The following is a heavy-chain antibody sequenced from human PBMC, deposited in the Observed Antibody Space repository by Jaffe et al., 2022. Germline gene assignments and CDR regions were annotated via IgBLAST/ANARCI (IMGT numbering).Heavy chain of an antibody. V-gene: IGHV3-23*01. D-gene: IGHD6-13*01. CDR1: GFTFSSYA. Sequence: EVQLLESGGGLVQPGGSLRLSCAASGFTFSSYAMSWVRQAPGKGLEWVSAISGSGGSTYYADSVKGRFTISRDNSKNTLYLQMNSLRAEDTAVYYCAIGGSSSWTGYYYYYMDVWGKGTTVTVSS. CDR3: AIGGSSSWTGYYYYYMDV. J-gene: IGHJ6*03. CDR2: ISGSGGST.